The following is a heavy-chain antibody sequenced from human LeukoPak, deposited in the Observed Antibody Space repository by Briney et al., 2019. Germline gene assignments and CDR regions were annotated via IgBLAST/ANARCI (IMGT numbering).Heavy chain of an antibody. CDR3: ARPYYYDSSGYPPDAFDI. CDR1: GFTFSSYA. J-gene: IGHJ3*02. Sequence: GGSLRLSCAASGFTFSSYAMHWVRQAPGKGLEWVAVISYDGSNKYYADSVKGRFTISRDNSKNTLYLQMNSLRAEDTAVYYCARPYYYDSSGYPPDAFDIWGQGTMVTVSS. D-gene: IGHD3-22*01. CDR2: ISYDGSNK. V-gene: IGHV3-30-3*01.